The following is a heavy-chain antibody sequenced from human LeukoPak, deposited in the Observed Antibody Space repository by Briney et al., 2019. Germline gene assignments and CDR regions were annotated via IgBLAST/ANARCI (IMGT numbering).Heavy chain of an antibody. D-gene: IGHD1-26*01. CDR1: GYTFTGYY. V-gene: IGHV1-2*02. Sequence: ASVKVSCKASGYTFTGYYMHWVRQAPGQGLEWMGWINPNSGGTNYAQKFQGRVTMTRDTSISTAYMELSRLRSDDTAVYYCARRSPATGRDFDYWGQGTLVTVSS. CDR3: ARRSPATGRDFDY. J-gene: IGHJ4*02. CDR2: INPNSGGT.